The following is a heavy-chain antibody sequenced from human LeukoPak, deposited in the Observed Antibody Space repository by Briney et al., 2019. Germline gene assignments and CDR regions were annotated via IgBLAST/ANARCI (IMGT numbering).Heavy chain of an antibody. CDR1: GFTFSSSA. CDR3: ARCYTYGTTWFGGLDV. V-gene: IGHV3-23*01. J-gene: IGHJ6*02. D-gene: IGHD3-10*01. CDR2: TGVSGS. Sequence: PGGSLRLSCAASGFTFSSSAMTWVRQVLGKGLEWVPTTGVSGSYYADSVKGRFTISRDNSKNTLYLQMNSLRAEDTAVYYCARCYTYGTTWFGGLDVWGQGTTVTVSS.